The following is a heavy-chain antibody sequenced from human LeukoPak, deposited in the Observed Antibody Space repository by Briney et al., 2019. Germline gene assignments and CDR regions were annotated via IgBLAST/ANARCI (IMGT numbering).Heavy chain of an antibody. CDR2: INPTSGGT. D-gene: IGHD5-18*01. CDR1: GYTFTDYY. Sequence: PKASVKVSCKAAGYTFTDYYIHWVRQAHGQGLEWVGWINPTSGGTTYAQRFQGRVTVTRDTSISTAYMELTRLRSDDTAVYYCARDRIQLWLPNHFDYWGQGTVVTVSS. CDR3: ARDRIQLWLPNHFDY. V-gene: IGHV1-2*02. J-gene: IGHJ4*02.